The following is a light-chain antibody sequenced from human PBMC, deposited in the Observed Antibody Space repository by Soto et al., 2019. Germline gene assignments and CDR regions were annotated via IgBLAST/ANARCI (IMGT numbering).Light chain of an antibody. CDR2: EVN. Sequence: QSALTQPPSASGSPGQSVTISCTGTSSDVGNYNYVSWYQQYPGKAPKLMIYEVNKRPSGVPDRFSGSKSGNTASLTVSGLQAEDEDDYYCTSYAAGKNVVFGGGTQLTVL. CDR3: TSYAAGKNVV. CDR1: SSDVGNYNY. J-gene: IGLJ2*01. V-gene: IGLV2-8*01.